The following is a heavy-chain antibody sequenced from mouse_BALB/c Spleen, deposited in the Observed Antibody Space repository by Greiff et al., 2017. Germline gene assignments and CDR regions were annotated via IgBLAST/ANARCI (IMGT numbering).Heavy chain of an antibody. CDR3: ARWDRPYAMDY. J-gene: IGHJ4*01. V-gene: IGHV3-2*02. Sequence: VQLQQSGPGLVKPSQSLSLTCTVTGYSITSDYAWNWIRQFPGNKLEWMGYISYSGSTSYNPSLKSRISITRDTSKNQFFLQLNSVTTEDTATYYCARWDRPYAMDYWGQGTSVTVSS. CDR1: GYSITSDYA. CDR2: ISYSGST. D-gene: IGHD2-14*01.